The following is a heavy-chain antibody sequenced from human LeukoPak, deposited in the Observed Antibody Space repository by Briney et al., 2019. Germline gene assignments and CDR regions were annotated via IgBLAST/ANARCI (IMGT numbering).Heavy chain of an antibody. CDR2: IYYSGST. CDR3: ARADYYGSGSYLQNFDY. V-gene: IGHV4-59*01. Sequence: PSETLSLTCTVSGGSISSYYWSWIRQPPGKGLEWIGYIYYSGSTNYNPSLKSRVTISVDTSKNQFSLKLSSVTAADTAVYYCARADYYGSGSYLQNFDYWGQGTLATVSS. J-gene: IGHJ4*02. CDR1: GGSISSYY. D-gene: IGHD3-10*01.